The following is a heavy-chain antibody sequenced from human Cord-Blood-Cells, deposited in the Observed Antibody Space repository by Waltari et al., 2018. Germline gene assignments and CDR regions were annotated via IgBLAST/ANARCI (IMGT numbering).Heavy chain of an antibody. CDR1: GFTFSSYS. CDR2: ISSSSSYI. J-gene: IGHJ4*02. CDR3: ARAELNWAFDY. V-gene: IGHV3-21*01. Sequence: EVQLVESGGGLVKSGWSLRLSCAASGFTFSSYSMNWVRQAPGKGLEWVSSISSSSSYIYYADSVKGRFTISRDNAKNSLYLQMNSLRAEDTAVYYCARAELNWAFDYWGQGTLVPFSS. D-gene: IGHD7-27*01.